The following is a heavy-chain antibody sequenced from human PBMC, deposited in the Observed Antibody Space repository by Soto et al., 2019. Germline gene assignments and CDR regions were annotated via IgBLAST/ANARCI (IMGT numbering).Heavy chain of an antibody. CDR1: GFTFSSYG. CDR2: ISYDGSLK. D-gene: IGHD3-10*01. V-gene: IGHV3-30*18. CDR3: AKDFKVSGSYYGSLNYYYGMDV. Sequence: PGGSLRLSCAASGFTFSSYGMHWVRQAPGKGLEGVAIISYDGSLKYYADSVKGRFTISRDNSKSALYLQMNSLRPEDTAVYYRAKDFKVSGSYYGSLNYYYGMDVWGQGTTVTVSS. J-gene: IGHJ6*02.